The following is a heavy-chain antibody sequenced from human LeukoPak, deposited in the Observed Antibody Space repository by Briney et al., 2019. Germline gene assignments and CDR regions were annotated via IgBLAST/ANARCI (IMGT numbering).Heavy chain of an antibody. CDR1: GGSISSYY. Sequence: PSETLSLTCTVSGGSISSYYWSWIRQPAGKGLEWIGRIYTSGSTNYNPSLKSRVTISVDTSKNQFSLKLSSVTAADTAVYYCARVEYYGSGSNYYYYYMDVWGKGTTVTVSS. D-gene: IGHD3-10*01. CDR2: IYTSGST. CDR3: ARVEYYGSGSNYYYYYMDV. J-gene: IGHJ6*03. V-gene: IGHV4-4*07.